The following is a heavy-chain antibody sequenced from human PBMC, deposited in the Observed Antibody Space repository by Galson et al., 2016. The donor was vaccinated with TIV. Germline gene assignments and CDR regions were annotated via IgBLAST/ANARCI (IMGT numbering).Heavy chain of an antibody. CDR1: GFKFSNYA. CDR3: AKNPHSIPLYDMDV. V-gene: IGHV3-23*01. Sequence: GGLVKPGRSLRLSCAASGFKFSNYAMNWVRQAPGKGLQWVSGITGSGTTTHYADSLKGRITISRDNSKNTVYLHISGLRPEDSAIYYCAKNPHSIPLYDMDVWGQGTTVTVSS. D-gene: IGHD3-3*02. J-gene: IGHJ6*02. CDR2: ITGSGTTT.